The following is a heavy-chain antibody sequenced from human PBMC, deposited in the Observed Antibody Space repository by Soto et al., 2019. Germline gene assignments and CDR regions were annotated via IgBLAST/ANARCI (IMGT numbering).Heavy chain of an antibody. Sequence: SQTLSLTCAISGDSVSSNSAAWNWIRQSPSRGLEWLGRTYYRSKWYNDYAVSVKSRITINPDTSKNQFSLQLNSVTPEDTAVYYCARGTSGRYDTHYYYYGMDVWGQGTTVTVSS. V-gene: IGHV6-1*01. D-gene: IGHD1-26*01. CDR3: ARGTSGRYDTHYYYYGMDV. CDR2: TYYRSKWYN. CDR1: GDSVSSNSAA. J-gene: IGHJ6*02.